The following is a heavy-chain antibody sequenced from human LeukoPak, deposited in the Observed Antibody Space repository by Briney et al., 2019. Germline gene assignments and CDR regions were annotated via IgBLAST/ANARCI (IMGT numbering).Heavy chain of an antibody. CDR1: GFTFSSYG. V-gene: IGHV3-30-3*01. CDR3: ARDFRVVILYYMDV. Sequence: GRSLRLSCAASGFTFSSYGMHWVRQAPGKGLEWVAIISYDGSNKYYADSVKGRFTISRDNSKNTLYLQMNSLRAEDTAVYYCARDFRVVILYYMDVWGKGTTVTVSS. CDR2: ISYDGSNK. J-gene: IGHJ6*03. D-gene: IGHD2-21*01.